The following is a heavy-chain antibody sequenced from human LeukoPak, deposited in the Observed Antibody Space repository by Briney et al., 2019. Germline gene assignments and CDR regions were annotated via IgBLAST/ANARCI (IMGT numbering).Heavy chain of an antibody. CDR3: ARGGTGDFDY. J-gene: IGHJ4*02. Sequence: GGSLRLSCAASGFTFSSYSMNWIRQAPGKGLEWVSSISSRSKNVWYVDSVKGRFTISRDNARNLLFLQMNSLRAEDTAVYYCARGGTGDFDYWGQGTLVTVSS. CDR2: ISSRSKNV. D-gene: IGHD7-27*01. CDR1: GFTFSSYS. V-gene: IGHV3-21*01.